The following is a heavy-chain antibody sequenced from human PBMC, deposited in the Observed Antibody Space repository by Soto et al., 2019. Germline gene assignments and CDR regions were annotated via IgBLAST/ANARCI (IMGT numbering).Heavy chain of an antibody. CDR1: GFTFSSYA. V-gene: IGHV3-23*01. CDR3: AKDLSLEWLLNGENDY. D-gene: IGHD3-3*01. J-gene: IGHJ4*02. CDR2: ISGSGGST. Sequence: EVQLLESGGGLVQPGGSLRLSCAASGFTFSSYAMSWVRQAPGKGLEWVSAISGSGGSTYYADSVKGRFTISRDNSKNTLYLQMNSLRAEDTAVYYCAKDLSLEWLLNGENDYWGQGTLVTVSS.